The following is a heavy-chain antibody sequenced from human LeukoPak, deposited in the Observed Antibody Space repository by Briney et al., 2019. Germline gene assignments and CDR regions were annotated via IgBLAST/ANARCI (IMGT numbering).Heavy chain of an antibody. V-gene: IGHV3-74*01. D-gene: IGHD1-26*01. CDR1: GFTFNNNW. CDR3: AKDQAVGTTSDYYYYAMDV. CDR2: INSDGSST. Sequence: VGSLRLSCAASGFTFNNNWMHWVRQAPGKGLVWVSRINSDGSSTYYADSVTGRFTISRDNAKNTLYLQMNSLRAEDTAVYYCAKDQAVGTTSDYYYYAMDVWGQGTTVTVSS. J-gene: IGHJ6*02.